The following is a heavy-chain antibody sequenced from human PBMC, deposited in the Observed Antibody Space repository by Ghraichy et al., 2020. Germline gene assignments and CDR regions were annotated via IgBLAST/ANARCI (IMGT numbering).Heavy chain of an antibody. CDR2: INSDGSST. D-gene: IGHD3-10*02. Sequence: GGSLRLSCAASGFTFSSYWMHWVRQAPGKGLVWVSRINSDGSSTSYADSVKGRFTISRDNAKNTLYLQMNSLRAEDTAVYYCASCSKSVARSYYYGMDVWGQGTTVTVSS. CDR3: ASCSKSVARSYYYGMDV. CDR1: GFTFSSYW. J-gene: IGHJ6*02. V-gene: IGHV3-74*01.